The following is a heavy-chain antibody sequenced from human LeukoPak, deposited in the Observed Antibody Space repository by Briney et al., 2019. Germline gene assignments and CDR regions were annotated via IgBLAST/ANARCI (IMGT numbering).Heavy chain of an antibody. D-gene: IGHD3-16*02. V-gene: IGHV1-69*13. CDR2: IIPIFGTA. Sequence: GASVKVSCKASGGIFSSYAISWVRQAPGQGLEWMGGIIPIFGTANYAQKFQGRVTITADESTSTAYMELSSLRSEDTAVYYCAREGSWGGYRHDAFDIWGQGTTVTVSS. CDR3: AREGSWGGYRHDAFDI. CDR1: GGIFSSYA. J-gene: IGHJ3*02.